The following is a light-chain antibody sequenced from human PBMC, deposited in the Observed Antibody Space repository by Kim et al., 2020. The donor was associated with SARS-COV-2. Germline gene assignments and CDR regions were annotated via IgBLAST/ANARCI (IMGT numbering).Light chain of an antibody. CDR2: GNS. Sequence: RVTIPCTGSSSNIGAGYDVHWYQQLPGPAPKLLIYGNSNRPSGVPDRFSGSKSGTSASLAVTGLQAEDEADYYCQSYDSSLSGYVFGTGTKVTVL. CDR1: SSNIGAGYD. CDR3: QSYDSSLSGYV. V-gene: IGLV1-40*01. J-gene: IGLJ1*01.